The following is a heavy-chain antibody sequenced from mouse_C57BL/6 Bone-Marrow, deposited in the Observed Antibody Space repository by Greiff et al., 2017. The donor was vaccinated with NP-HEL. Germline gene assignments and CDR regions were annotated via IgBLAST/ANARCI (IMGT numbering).Heavy chain of an antibody. D-gene: IGHD2-5*01. J-gene: IGHJ3*01. CDR2: IWSGGST. V-gene: IGHV2-2*01. CDR3: ARRYSNYLAWFAY. Sequence: DQLQQSGPGLVQPSQSLSITCTVSGFSLTSYGVHWVRQSPGKGLEWLGVIWSGGSTDYNAAFISRLSISKDNSKSQVFFKMNSLQADDTAIYYCARRYSNYLAWFAYWGQGTLVTVSA. CDR1: GFSLTSYG.